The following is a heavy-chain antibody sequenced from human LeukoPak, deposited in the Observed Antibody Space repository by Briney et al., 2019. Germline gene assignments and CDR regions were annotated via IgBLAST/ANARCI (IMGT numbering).Heavy chain of an antibody. CDR3: ARARRRNGYNFVSCFDY. J-gene: IGHJ4*02. V-gene: IGHV3-21*05. CDR2: ISSSSTYI. CDR1: GFTFSSYA. Sequence: GGSLRLSCSASGFTFSSYAMHWVRQAPGKGLEWVSYISSSSTYISYADSVKGRFTISRDNAKNSLYLRMSSLRAEDTAVYYCARARRRNGYNFVSCFDYWGQGTLVTVSS. D-gene: IGHD5-24*01.